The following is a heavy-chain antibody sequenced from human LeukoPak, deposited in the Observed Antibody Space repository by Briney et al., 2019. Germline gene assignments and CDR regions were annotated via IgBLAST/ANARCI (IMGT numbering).Heavy chain of an antibody. CDR3: ARDGNRDGFNLYDY. J-gene: IGHJ4*02. CDR2: IYSGGST. Sequence: GGSLRLSCAASGFTFSSNYMSWVRQAPGKGLEWVSVIYSGGSTYYADSVKGRFTISRDNSKNTLYLQMNSLRAEDTAVYYCARDGNRDGFNLYDYWGQGTLVTVSS. D-gene: IGHD5-24*01. V-gene: IGHV3-53*01. CDR1: GFTFSSNY.